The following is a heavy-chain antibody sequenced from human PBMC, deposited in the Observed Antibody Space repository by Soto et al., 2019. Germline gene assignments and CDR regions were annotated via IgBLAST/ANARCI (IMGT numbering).Heavy chain of an antibody. CDR1: GFTFSSYG. J-gene: IGHJ6*02. D-gene: IGHD1-26*01. CDR3: ARDHRSRSGRSYGMDV. CDR2: IWYDGSNK. V-gene: IGHV3-33*01. Sequence: GGSLRLSCAASGFTFSSYGMHWVRQAPGKGLEWVAVIWYDGSNKYYADSVKGRFTISRDNSKNTLYLQMNSLRAEDTAVYYCARDHRSRSGRSYGMDVWGQGTTVTLSS.